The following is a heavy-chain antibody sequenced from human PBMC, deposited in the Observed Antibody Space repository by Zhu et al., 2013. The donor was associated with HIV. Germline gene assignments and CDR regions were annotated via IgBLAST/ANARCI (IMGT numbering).Heavy chain of an antibody. CDR3: AREEGIAVAGTYVY. V-gene: IGHV1-69*13. J-gene: IGHJ4*02. CDR1: GYTFTRYG. Sequence: QVQLVQSGAEVKKAGASVKVSCKASGYTFTRYGISWVRQAPGQRLEWMGGIIPIFGPANYAQKFQGRVTITADESTSTAYMELSSLRSEDTAVYYCAREEGIAVAGTYVYWGQGTLVTVSS. D-gene: IGHD6-19*01. CDR2: IIPIFGPA.